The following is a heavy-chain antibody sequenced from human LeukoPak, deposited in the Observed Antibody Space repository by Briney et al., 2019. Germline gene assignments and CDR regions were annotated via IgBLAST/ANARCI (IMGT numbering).Heavy chain of an antibody. CDR2: INPNSGGT. D-gene: IGHD2/OR15-2a*01. V-gene: IGHV1-2*02. CDR3: ARDYYSGYRNWFDP. J-gene: IGHJ5*02. Sequence: ASVKVSCKASGYTFTGYYMHWVRQAPGQGLEWMGWINPNSGGTNYAQKFQGRVTMTRDTSISTAYMELSRLRSDDTAAYYCARDYYSGYRNWFDPWGQGTLVTVSS. CDR1: GYTFTGYY.